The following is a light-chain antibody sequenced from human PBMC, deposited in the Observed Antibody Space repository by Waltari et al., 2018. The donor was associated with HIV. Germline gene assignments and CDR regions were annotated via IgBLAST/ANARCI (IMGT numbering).Light chain of an antibody. CDR1: QAISNS. V-gene: IGKV1-NL1*01. CDR2: AAS. Sequence: DIQMTQSPSSLSASVGDRVTIPCRASQAISNSLAWYQQKPGKAPNLLLSAASRLETGVPPTFSGRRSGADFTLTINNLQPEDFATYYCQQYYTTPYTFGQGTKLEMK. J-gene: IGKJ2*01. CDR3: QQYYTTPYT.